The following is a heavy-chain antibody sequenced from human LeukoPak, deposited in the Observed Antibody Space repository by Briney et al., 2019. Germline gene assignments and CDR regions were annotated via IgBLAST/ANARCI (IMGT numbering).Heavy chain of an antibody. CDR1: GYAFTSYD. CDR2: MNPNSGNT. J-gene: IGHJ4*02. CDR3: AKTYSSGGEFDY. V-gene: IGHV1-8*01. Sequence: ASVKVSCKASGYAFTSYDINWVRQATGQGLEWMGWMNPNSGNTGYAQKFQGRVTMTRNTSISTAYMELSSLRSEDTAVYYCAKTYSSGGEFDYWGQGTLVTVSS. D-gene: IGHD6-19*01.